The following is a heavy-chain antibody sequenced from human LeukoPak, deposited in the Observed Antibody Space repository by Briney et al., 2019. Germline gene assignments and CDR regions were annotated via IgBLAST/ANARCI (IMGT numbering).Heavy chain of an antibody. D-gene: IGHD3-22*01. V-gene: IGHV4-34*01. J-gene: IGHJ3*02. CDR2: INHSGST. CDR3: ARGPSYYYDSSGPPRAFDI. CDR1: GGSISSYY. Sequence: SETLSLTCTVSGGSISSYYWSWIRQPPGKGLEWIGEINHSGSTNYNPSLKSRVTISVDTSKNQFSLKLSSVTAADTAVYYCARGPSYYYDSSGPPRAFDIWGQGTMVTVSS.